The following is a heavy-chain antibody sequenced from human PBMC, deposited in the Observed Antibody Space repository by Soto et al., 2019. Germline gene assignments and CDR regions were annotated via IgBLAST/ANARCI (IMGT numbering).Heavy chain of an antibody. CDR1: GGSVSSGSYY. CDR2: IYYSGST. J-gene: IGHJ5*02. CDR3: AREFGVAVAGVGRWFDP. Sequence: QVQLQESGPGLVKPSETLSLTCTVSGGSVSSGSYYWSWIRQPPGKGLEWIGYIYYSGSTNYNPSLKTRVTISVDTTKYQFSRKLSSVTAADTAVYYCAREFGVAVAGVGRWFDPWGQGTLVTVS. V-gene: IGHV4-61*01. D-gene: IGHD6-19*01.